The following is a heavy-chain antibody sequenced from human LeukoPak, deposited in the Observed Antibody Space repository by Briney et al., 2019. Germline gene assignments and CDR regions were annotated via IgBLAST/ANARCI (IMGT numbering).Heavy chain of an antibody. CDR1: GYSFSTYC. CDR3: ARALYCSGGSCYFDY. CDR2: IYPGDSDT. J-gene: IGHJ4*02. Sequence: GESLKISCKGSGYSFSTYCIAWVRQMPGKGLEWMGIIYPGDSDTRYSPSFQGQITISADKSISTAYLQWSSLKASDTAMYYCARALYCSGGSCYFDYWGQGTLVTVSS. D-gene: IGHD2-15*01. V-gene: IGHV5-51*01.